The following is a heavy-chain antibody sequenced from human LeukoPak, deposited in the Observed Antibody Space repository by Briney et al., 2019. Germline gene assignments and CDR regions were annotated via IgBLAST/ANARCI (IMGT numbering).Heavy chain of an antibody. Sequence: SETLSLTCTVSGGSISSYYWSWIRQPPGKGLGWIGYIYYSGSTNYNPSLKSRVTISVDTSKNQFSLKLSSVTAADTAVYYCARDCDSSGYPLGWFDPWGQGTLVTVSS. V-gene: IGHV4-59*01. CDR3: ARDCDSSGYPLGWFDP. CDR2: IYYSGST. J-gene: IGHJ5*02. CDR1: GGSISSYY. D-gene: IGHD3-22*01.